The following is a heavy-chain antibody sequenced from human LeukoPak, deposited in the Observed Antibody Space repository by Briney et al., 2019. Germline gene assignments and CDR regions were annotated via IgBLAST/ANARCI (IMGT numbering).Heavy chain of an antibody. V-gene: IGHV3-23*01. J-gene: IGHJ4*02. D-gene: IGHD6-13*01. CDR2: ISGSGGST. CDR1: GFTFSSYA. CDR3: AKVNGQLVVGYFDY. Sequence: PGGSLRLSCAASGFTFSSYAMSWVRQAPGKGLEWVSAISGSGGSTYYADSVKGRFTISRDNSKNTPYLQMDSLRAEDTAVYYCAKVNGQLVVGYFDYWGQGTLVTVSS.